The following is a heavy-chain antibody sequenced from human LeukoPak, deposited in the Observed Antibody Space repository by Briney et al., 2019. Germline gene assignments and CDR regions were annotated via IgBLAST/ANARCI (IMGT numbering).Heavy chain of an antibody. D-gene: IGHD1-26*01. CDR1: GFTFSGYG. Sequence: PGGSLRLSCAASGFTFSGYGMTWVRQAPGKGLEWVSGISSSGGSTYYADSVKGRFTISRDNFKNTVYLQMNSLRAEDTAVCYCAKTMGAIDHDYWGQGTLVTVSS. V-gene: IGHV3-23*01. CDR3: AKTMGAIDHDY. CDR2: ISSSGGST. J-gene: IGHJ4*02.